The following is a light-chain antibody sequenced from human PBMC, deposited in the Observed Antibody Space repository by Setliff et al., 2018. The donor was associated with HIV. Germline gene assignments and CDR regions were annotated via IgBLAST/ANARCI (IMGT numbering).Light chain of an antibody. V-gene: IGLV2-23*01. CDR3: CSNTGSNTYV. J-gene: IGLJ1*01. CDR1: SSDIGRYNR. Sequence: QSALAQPASVSGSPGQSITISCTGTSSDIGRYNRVSWYQQYPGKAPKLMIYQATKRPSGVSNRFSGSKSGNTASLTISGLQAEDEADYYCCSNTGSNTYVFGSGTKVTVL. CDR2: QAT.